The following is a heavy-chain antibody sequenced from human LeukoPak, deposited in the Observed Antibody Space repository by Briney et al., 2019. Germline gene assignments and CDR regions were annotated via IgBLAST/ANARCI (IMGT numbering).Heavy chain of an antibody. V-gene: IGHV1-69*13. CDR1: GGTFSSYA. Sequence: GASVKVSCKASGGTFSSYAISWVRQAPGQGLEWMGGIIPIFGTANYAQKFQGRVTITADESTSTAYMELSSLRSEDTAVYYCARLASLYDSSGYYWGDYWGQGTLVTVSS. J-gene: IGHJ4*02. CDR3: ARLASLYDSSGYYWGDY. CDR2: IIPIFGTA. D-gene: IGHD3-22*01.